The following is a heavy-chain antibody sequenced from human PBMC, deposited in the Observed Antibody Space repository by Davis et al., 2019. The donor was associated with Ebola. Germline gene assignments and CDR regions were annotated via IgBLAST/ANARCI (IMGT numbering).Heavy chain of an antibody. Sequence: GGSLRLSCAASGFTFSHNAMNWVRQAPGKGLEWVATIKQDGGETHYVDSVKGRFTISRDNTKNSLYLQMNGLRAEDTAVYYCAGGQWVLPEDYWGQGTLVTVSS. D-gene: IGHD1-26*01. CDR1: GFTFSHNA. CDR3: AGGQWVLPEDY. CDR2: IKQDGGET. V-gene: IGHV3-7*01. J-gene: IGHJ4*02.